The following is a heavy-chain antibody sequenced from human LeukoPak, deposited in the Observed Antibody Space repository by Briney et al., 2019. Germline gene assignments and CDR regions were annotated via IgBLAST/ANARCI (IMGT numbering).Heavy chain of an antibody. CDR2: ISGPGEST. Sequence: GGSLRLSCAASGFTFSSYAMSWVRQAPGKGLEWVSFISGPGESTYYADSVKGRFTISRDNSKNTLYLAMNSLRAEDTAVYYCAKGSPYDFWSGYTLDYWGQGTLVTVSS. J-gene: IGHJ4*02. CDR3: AKGSPYDFWSGYTLDY. CDR1: GFTFSSYA. D-gene: IGHD3-3*01. V-gene: IGHV3-23*01.